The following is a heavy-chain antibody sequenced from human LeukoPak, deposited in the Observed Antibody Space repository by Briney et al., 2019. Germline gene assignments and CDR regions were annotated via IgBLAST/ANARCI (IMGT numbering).Heavy chain of an antibody. CDR3: AKRTTPNSGSYYNWFNP. CDR2: ISGSGGST. V-gene: IGHV3-23*01. CDR1: GFTFSSYA. J-gene: IGHJ5*02. Sequence: GGSLRLSCAASGFTFSSYAMSWVRQAPGKGLEWVSAISGSGGSTYYADSVKGRFTISRDNSKNTLYLQMNSLRAEDTAVYYRAKRTTPNSGSYYNWFNPWGQGTLVTVSS. D-gene: IGHD1-26*01.